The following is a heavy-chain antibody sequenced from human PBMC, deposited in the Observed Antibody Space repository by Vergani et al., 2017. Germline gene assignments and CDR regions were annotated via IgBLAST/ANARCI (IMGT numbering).Heavy chain of an antibody. D-gene: IGHD6-13*01. J-gene: IGHJ4*02. CDR3: ARGVAAAGGDY. CDR1: GFTFSSYS. V-gene: IGHV3-21*01. Sequence: EVQLVESGGGLVKPGGSLRLSCAASGFTFSSYSMNWVRQAPGKGLEWVSSISSSSSYIYYADSVKGRFTISRDNAKNSLYLQMNSLRAEVTAVYYCARGVAAAGGDYWGQGTLVTVSS. CDR2: ISSSSSYI.